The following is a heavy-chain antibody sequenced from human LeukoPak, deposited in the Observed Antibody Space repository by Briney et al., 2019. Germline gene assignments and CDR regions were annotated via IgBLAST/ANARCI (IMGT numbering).Heavy chain of an antibody. CDR3: ARAIAVAGEYFQH. CDR1: GGSISSSSYY. J-gene: IGHJ1*01. D-gene: IGHD6-19*01. CDR2: IYYSGST. Sequence: PSETLSLTCTVSGGSISSSSYYRGWIRQPPGKGLEWIGSIYYSGSTYYNPSLKSRVTISVDTSKNQFSLKLSSVTAADTAVYYCARAIAVAGEYFQHWGQGTLVTVSS. V-gene: IGHV4-39*07.